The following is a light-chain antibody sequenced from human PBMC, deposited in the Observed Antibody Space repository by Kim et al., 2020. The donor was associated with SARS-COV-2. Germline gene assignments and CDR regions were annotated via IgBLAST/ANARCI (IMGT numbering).Light chain of an antibody. J-gene: IGLJ1*01. Sequence: SYELTQPPSVSVSPGQTASITCSGDKLGDKYACWYQQKPGQSPVLVIYQDSKRPSGIPERFSGSNSGNTATLTISGTQAMDEADYYCQACDSSTPYVF. CDR3: QACDSSTPYV. V-gene: IGLV3-1*01. CDR1: KLGDKY. CDR2: QDS.